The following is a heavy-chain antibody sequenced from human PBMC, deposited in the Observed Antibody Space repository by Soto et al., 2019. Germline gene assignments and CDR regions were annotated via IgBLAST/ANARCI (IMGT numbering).Heavy chain of an antibody. CDR2: ISAYIGNT. J-gene: IGHJ4*02. Sequence: ASVKVSCKASGYTFTSYGISWVRQAPGQGLEWMGWISAYIGNTNYAQKLQGRVTITTDASTSTAYMELSSLRSEDTAVYYCARVNKGYSSSFQAPSDYWGQGTLVTVSS. V-gene: IGHV1-18*01. D-gene: IGHD6-13*01. CDR1: GYTFTSYG. CDR3: ARVNKGYSSSFQAPSDY.